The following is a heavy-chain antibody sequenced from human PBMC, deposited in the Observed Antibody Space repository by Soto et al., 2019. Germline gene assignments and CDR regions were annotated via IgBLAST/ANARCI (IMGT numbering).Heavy chain of an antibody. D-gene: IGHD3-9*01. CDR3: ARPRETFNTGYYGGFDP. CDR2: IYSTGNT. CDR1: GGSMSNYY. J-gene: IGHJ5*02. Sequence: SETLSLTCTVSGGSMSNYYWSWIRQPAGKGLEWIGHIYSTGNTNYSPSLRSRVSMSLDTSKNQFSLKLSSVTAADTAVYYCARPRETFNTGYYGGFDPWGQGTLVTVSS. V-gene: IGHV4-4*07.